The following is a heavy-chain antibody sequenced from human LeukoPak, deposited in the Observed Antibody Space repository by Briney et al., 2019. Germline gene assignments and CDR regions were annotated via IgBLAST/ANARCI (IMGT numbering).Heavy chain of an antibody. J-gene: IGHJ5*02. CDR3: ARYAPSGYYDNWFDP. CDR2: IYTSGST. V-gene: IGHV4-4*07. CDR1: GGSISSYY. D-gene: IGHD3-22*01. Sequence: SETLSLTCIVSGGSISSYYWSWIRQPAGKGLEWIGRIYTSGSTHYNPSLKRRVTMSVDTSKNQFSLKLSSVTAADTAVYYCARYAPSGYYDNWFDPWGQGTLVTVSS.